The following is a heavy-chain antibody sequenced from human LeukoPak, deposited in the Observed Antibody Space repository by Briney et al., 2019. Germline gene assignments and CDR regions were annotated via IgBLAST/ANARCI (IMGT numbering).Heavy chain of an antibody. CDR3: ARDGAPFGESPGQNYYYYGMDV. CDR1: GFTFSSNA. V-gene: IGHV3-30*03. D-gene: IGHD3-10*01. Sequence: GGSLRLSCAASGFTFSSNAMHWVRQAPGKGLEWVAVISYDGSNKYYADSVKGRFTISRDSSKNTLYLQMNSLRSDDTAVYYCARDGAPFGESPGQNYYYYGMDVWGQGTTVTVSS. J-gene: IGHJ6*02. CDR2: ISYDGSNK.